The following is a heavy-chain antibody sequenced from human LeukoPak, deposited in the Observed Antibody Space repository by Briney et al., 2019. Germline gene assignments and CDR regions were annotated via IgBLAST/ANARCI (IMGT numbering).Heavy chain of an antibody. CDR2: ISGSGGST. J-gene: IGHJ6*02. V-gene: IGHV3-23*01. D-gene: IGHD3-22*01. CDR1: GFTFSSYA. Sequence: GGSLRLSCAASGFTFSSYAMSWVRQAPGKGLEWVSAISGSGGSTYYADSVKGRFTISRDNSKNTLYLQMNSLRAEDTAVYYCGRDSNYDSSGYYYYYYYGMDVWGQGTTVTVSS. CDR3: GRDSNYDSSGYYYYYYYGMDV.